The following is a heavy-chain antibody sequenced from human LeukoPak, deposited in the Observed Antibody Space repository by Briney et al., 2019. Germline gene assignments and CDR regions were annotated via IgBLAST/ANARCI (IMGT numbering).Heavy chain of an antibody. CDR1: GFTFSSYS. D-gene: IGHD6-6*01. V-gene: IGHV3-21*01. Sequence: KSGGSLRLLCAASGFTFSSYSMNWLRQARGKGLEWVSSISSSSSYIFYADSVKGRFTISRDNAKNSLYLQMNSLRAEDTAVYYCARVGYSSSSDYWGQGTLVTVSS. CDR2: ISSSSSYI. CDR3: ARVGYSSSSDY. J-gene: IGHJ4*02.